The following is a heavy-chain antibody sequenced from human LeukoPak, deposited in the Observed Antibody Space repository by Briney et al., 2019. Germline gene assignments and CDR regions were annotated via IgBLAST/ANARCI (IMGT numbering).Heavy chain of an antibody. CDR2: IYYSGST. CDR1: GGSISSYY. CDR3: ARRFPGLGEDPTWYFDY. D-gene: IGHD2-21*01. J-gene: IGHJ4*02. V-gene: IGHV4-59*08. Sequence: PSETLSITCTVSGGSISSYYWSWIRQPPGKGLEWIGYIYYSGSTNYNPSLKSRVTISVDTSKNQFSLKLSSVTAADTAVYYCARRFPGLGEDPTWYFDYWGQGTLVTVSS.